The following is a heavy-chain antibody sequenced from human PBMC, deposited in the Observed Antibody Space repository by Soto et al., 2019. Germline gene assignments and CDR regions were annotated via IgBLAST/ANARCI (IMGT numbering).Heavy chain of an antibody. Sequence: SVKVSCKASGGFNNYAVSWVRQAPGQGLEWMGVTIPELGTSNYAQRLQGRVTITVDKATNTAYLNLTTLTSEDTAIYYCARTSMTRIDYWGQGTLVTVSS. CDR2: TIPELGTS. D-gene: IGHD4-17*01. V-gene: IGHV1-69*10. CDR1: GGFNNYA. J-gene: IGHJ4*02. CDR3: ARTSMTRIDY.